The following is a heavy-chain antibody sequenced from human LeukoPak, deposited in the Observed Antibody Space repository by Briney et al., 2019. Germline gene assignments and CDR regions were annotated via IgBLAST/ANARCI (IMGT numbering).Heavy chain of an antibody. CDR3: ARVVAWAFDI. V-gene: IGHV3-21*01. D-gene: IGHD2-21*01. J-gene: IGHJ3*02. CDR2: ISSSSSYI. CDR1: GFTFSSYS. Sequence: GGSLRLSCAAPGFTFSSYSMNWVRQAPGKGLEWVSSISSSSSYIYYADSVKGRFTISRDNAKNSLYLQMNSLRAEDTAVYYCARVVAWAFDIWGQGTMVTVSS.